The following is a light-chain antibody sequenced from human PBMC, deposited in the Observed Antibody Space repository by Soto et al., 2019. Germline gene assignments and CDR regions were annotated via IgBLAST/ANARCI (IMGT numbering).Light chain of an antibody. CDR3: QTWVTGPPWV. V-gene: IGLV4-69*01. CDR2: LNSDGSH. Sequence: QAVLTQSPSASASLRASVKLTCTLSSGHSTYAIAWHQQQPEKGPRYLMKLNSDGSHTKGDGIPDRFSGSSSGAERYLTISSLQSEDEADYYCQTWVTGPPWVFGGGTKLTVL. CDR1: SGHSTYA. J-gene: IGLJ3*02.